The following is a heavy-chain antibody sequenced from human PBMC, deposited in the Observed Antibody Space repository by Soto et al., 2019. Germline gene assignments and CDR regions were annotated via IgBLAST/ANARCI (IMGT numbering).Heavy chain of an antibody. V-gene: IGHV1-24*01. CDR2: FDPEHGEA. J-gene: IGHJ6*02. CDR3: VKGGSRGRYYYYYGMDV. Sequence: QVPLVQSGAEVKNPGASVKVSCEVLGYTVNDLSIHWVRQAPGKGLEWVGGFDPEHGEAVYAQKFQGRVTMTEETSTDTAYMELSNLRSEDTAVYYCVKGGSRGRYYYYYGMDVWGQGTTVTVSS. CDR1: GYTVNDLS. D-gene: IGHD1-26*01.